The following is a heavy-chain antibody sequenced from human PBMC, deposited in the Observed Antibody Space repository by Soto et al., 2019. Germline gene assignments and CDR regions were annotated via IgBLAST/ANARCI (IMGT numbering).Heavy chain of an antibody. Sequence: QLQLQESGSRLVKSSETLSLTCAVSGDTISTGGYSWAWIRQPPGKALEWIGHTYHSGNPYYNPFLKGRVNITDAKSKNQLYLKLRSLAAADTGLYFCARETFRDLLGYFVPRGQGTLVTVSS. CDR3: ARETFRDLLGYFVP. J-gene: IGHJ5*02. D-gene: IGHD6-25*01. V-gene: IGHV4-30-2*01. CDR2: TYHSGNP. CDR1: GDTISTGGYS.